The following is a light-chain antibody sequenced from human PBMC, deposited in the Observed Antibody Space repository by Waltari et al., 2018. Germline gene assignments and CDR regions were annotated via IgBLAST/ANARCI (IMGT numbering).Light chain of an antibody. CDR3: QQCDTYYWT. V-gene: IGKV1-5*03. Sequence: DIQITHSPSTLSPSVGETFPITCRASQSIGDWLAWLQQKPGNAPKVLIYKASSLDTGVPSRFSGSGSGTEFTLTITSLQPDDFATYYCQQCDTYYWTFGQGTQLEMK. CDR2: KAS. CDR1: QSIGDW. J-gene: IGKJ1*01.